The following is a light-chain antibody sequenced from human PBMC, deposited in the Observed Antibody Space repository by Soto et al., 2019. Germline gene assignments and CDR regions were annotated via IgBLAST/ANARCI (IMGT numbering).Light chain of an antibody. CDR3: QSYDSSLSGYV. J-gene: IGLJ1*01. V-gene: IGLV2-8*01. CDR1: SSDVGDYNY. Sequence: QSALTQPPSASGTPGQSVTIPCTGTSSDVGDYNYVSWYQQHPGKAPKLMIYEVSRRPSGVPDRFSGSKSGNTASLTVSGLQAEDEADYYCQSYDSSLSGYVFGPGTKLTVL. CDR2: EVS.